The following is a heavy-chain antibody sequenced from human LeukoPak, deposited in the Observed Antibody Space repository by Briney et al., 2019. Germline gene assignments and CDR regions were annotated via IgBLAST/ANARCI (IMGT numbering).Heavy chain of an antibody. J-gene: IGHJ4*02. CDR2: INHSGST. D-gene: IGHD2-15*01. V-gene: IGHV4-34*01. CDR1: GGSFSGYY. Sequence: SETQSLTCAVYGGSFSGYYWSWIRQPPGKGLEWIGEINHSGSTNYNPSLKSRVTISVDTSKNQFSLKLSSVTAADTAVYYCARGRDIVVVVAATRRRDYFDYWGQGTLVTVSS. CDR3: ARGRDIVVVVAATRRRDYFDY.